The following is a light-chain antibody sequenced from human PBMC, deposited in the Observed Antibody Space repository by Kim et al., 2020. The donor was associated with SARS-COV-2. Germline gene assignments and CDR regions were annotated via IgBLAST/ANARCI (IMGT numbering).Light chain of an antibody. J-gene: IGLJ2*01. CDR2: YDR. Sequence: APGRTARIIGAGNNIGTRSVHWYQQKPGQAPMLVISYDRDRPSGIPERFSGSNSGNTATLAITRVEAGDEADYYCQVWDNYSDKVVFGGGTQLTVL. CDR1: NIGTRS. V-gene: IGLV3-21*04. CDR3: QVWDNYSDKVV.